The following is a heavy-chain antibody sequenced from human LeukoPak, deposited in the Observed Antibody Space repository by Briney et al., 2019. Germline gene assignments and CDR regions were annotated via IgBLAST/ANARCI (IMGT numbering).Heavy chain of an antibody. J-gene: IGHJ4*02. CDR3: ARIGYSSSSFDF. V-gene: IGHV3-30*03. D-gene: IGHD6-6*01. CDR1: GFTFSSYG. Sequence: GRSLRLSCAASGFTFSSYGMHWVRQAPGKGLEWVAVISYDGSNKYYADSVKGRFTISRDNAKESLYLQMNSLRAEDTAVYYCARIGYSSSSFDFWGQGTLVTVSS. CDR2: ISYDGSNK.